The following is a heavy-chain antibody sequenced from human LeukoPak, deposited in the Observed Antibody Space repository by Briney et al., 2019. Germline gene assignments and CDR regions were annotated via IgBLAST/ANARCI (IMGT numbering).Heavy chain of an antibody. CDR1: GFTFDDYG. CDR3: GSGSYYGLDY. V-gene: IGHV3-20*04. D-gene: IGHD1-26*01. Sequence: GGSLRLSCAASGFTFDDYGMSWVRQAPGKGLEWVSGINWNGGSTGYADSVKGRFTISRDNAKNTLYLQMNSPRAEDTAVYYCGSGSYYGLDYWGQGTLVTVSS. CDR2: INWNGGST. J-gene: IGHJ4*02.